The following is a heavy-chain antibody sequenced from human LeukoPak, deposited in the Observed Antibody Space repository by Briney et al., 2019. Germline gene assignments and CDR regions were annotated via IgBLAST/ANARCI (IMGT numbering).Heavy chain of an antibody. V-gene: IGHV4-34*01. D-gene: IGHD1-1*01. CDR3: ARIAKTGLDL. CDR2: INHSGST. Sequence: SETLSLTCAVYGGSFSGYYWSWIRQPPGKGLEWIGEINHSGSTNYNPSLKSRVTISVDTSKNQFSLKLSSVTAADTAVYYCARIAKTGLDLWGQGTLVTVSS. CDR1: GGSFSGYY. J-gene: IGHJ5*02.